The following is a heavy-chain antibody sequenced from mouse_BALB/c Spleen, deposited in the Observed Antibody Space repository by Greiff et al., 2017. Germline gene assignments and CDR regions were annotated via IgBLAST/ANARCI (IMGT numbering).Heavy chain of an antibody. CDR1: GYTFTSYW. CDR3: ARAGDGYSYYYAMDY. J-gene: IGHJ4*01. Sequence: QVQLKESGAELARPGASVKLSCKASGYTFTSYWMQWVKQRPGQGLEWIGAIYPGDGDTRYTQKFKGKATLTADKSSSTAYMQLSSLASEDSAVYYCARAGDGYSYYYAMDYWGQGTSVTVSS. V-gene: IGHV1-87*01. CDR2: IYPGDGDT. D-gene: IGHD2-3*01.